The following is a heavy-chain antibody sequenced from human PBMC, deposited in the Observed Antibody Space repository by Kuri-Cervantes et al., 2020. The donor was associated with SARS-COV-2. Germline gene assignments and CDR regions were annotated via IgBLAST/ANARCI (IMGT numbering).Heavy chain of an antibody. Sequence: GGSLRLSCAASGFTFSSYAMSWVRQAPGKGLEWVSAISGNGGSTYYADSVKCRFTISRDNSKNTLYLQMNSLRADDTAVYYCAKFPVLLVRSLSWYFDLWGRGTLVTVSS. CDR3: AKFPVLLVRSLSWYFDL. V-gene: IGHV3-23*01. CDR2: ISGNGGST. CDR1: GFTFSSYA. J-gene: IGHJ2*01. D-gene: IGHD3-10*01.